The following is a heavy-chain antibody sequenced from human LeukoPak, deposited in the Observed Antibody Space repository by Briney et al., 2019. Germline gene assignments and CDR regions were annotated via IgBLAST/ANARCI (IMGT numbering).Heavy chain of an antibody. CDR2: INSDGSST. Sequence: GGSLRLSCAASGFTFGSYWMHWVRQAPGKGLVWVSRINSDGSSTSYADSVKGRFTISRDNAKNTLYLQMNSLRAEDTAVYYCARVGSSSSLIFNYWYFDLWGRGTLVTVSS. CDR1: GFTFGSYW. CDR3: ARVGSSSSLIFNYWYFDL. V-gene: IGHV3-74*01. D-gene: IGHD6-6*01. J-gene: IGHJ2*01.